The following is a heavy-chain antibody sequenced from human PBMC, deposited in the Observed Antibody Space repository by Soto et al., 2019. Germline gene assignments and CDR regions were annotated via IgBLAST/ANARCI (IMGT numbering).Heavy chain of an antibody. D-gene: IGHD2-21*02. J-gene: IGHJ6*02. Sequence: QVQLVQSGAEVKKPGSSVKVSCKASGGTFSSYAISWVRQAPGQGLEWMGGIIPIFGTANYAQKFQGRVTITADDSTSRAYMWLISLRSEDTSVYYCARDGIVVVTAITGRYYYGMDVWGQGTTVTVSS. CDR1: GGTFSSYA. CDR2: IIPIFGTA. V-gene: IGHV1-69*12. CDR3: ARDGIVVVTAITGRYYYGMDV.